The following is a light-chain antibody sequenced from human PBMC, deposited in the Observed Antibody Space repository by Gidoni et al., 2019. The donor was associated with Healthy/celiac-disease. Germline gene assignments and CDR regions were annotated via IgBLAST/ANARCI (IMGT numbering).Light chain of an antibody. CDR2: EGS. J-gene: IGLJ2*01. CDR3: CSYAGSSTYVV. Sequence: QSALTQPASVSGSPGPSITIPCTGTSSDVGSYNLVSWYQQHQAKAPKLMIYEGSKRPPGVSNRFSGSKSGNTASLTISGLQAEDEADYYCCSYAGSSTYVVFGGGTKLTVL. CDR1: SSDVGSYNL. V-gene: IGLV2-23*01.